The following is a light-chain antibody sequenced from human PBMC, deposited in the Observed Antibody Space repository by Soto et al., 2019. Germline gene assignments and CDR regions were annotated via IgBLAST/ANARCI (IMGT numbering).Light chain of an antibody. V-gene: IGKV1-39*01. Sequence: DIQMTQSPSSLSASVGDRVTITCRASQSITNSLNWYQHKPGKAPKLLVYAASSFQSGVPSRFSGSGSETDFTLTISSLQPEDFATYFYQQSQNMSFTFGHGTKVDIK. CDR3: QQSQNMSFT. J-gene: IGKJ3*01. CDR1: QSITNS. CDR2: AAS.